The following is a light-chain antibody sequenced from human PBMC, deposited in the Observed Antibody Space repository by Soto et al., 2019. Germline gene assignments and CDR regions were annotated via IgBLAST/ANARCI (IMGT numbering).Light chain of an antibody. CDR1: SSNIGSNY. V-gene: IGLV1-47*01. CDR2: GNN. Sequence: QSVLTQPPSASGTPGQRVTISCSGSSSNIGSNYVYWYQQLPGTAPKLLIYGNNQRPSGVPDRFSGSKSGTSASLAISGLRSEYEDDYYCAAWDDSLSGVVFGGGTQLTVL. J-gene: IGLJ2*01. CDR3: AAWDDSLSGVV.